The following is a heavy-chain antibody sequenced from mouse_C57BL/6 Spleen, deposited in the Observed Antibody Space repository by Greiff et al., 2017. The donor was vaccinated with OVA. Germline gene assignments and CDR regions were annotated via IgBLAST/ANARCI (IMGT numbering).Heavy chain of an antibody. D-gene: IGHD2-3*01. V-gene: IGHV3-6*01. CDR3: AREHDGLAMDY. CDR2: ISYDGSN. J-gene: IGHJ4*01. CDR1: GYSITSGYY. Sequence: VQLKESGPGLVKPSQSLSLTCSVTGYSITSGYYWNWIRQFPGNKLEWMGYISYDGSNNYNPSLKNRISITRDTSKNQFFLKLNSVTTEDTATYYCAREHDGLAMDYWGQGTSVTVSS.